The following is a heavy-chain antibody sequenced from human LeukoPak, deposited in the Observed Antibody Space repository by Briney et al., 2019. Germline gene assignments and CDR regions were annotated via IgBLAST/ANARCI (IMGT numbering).Heavy chain of an antibody. D-gene: IGHD3-10*01. Sequence: PGGSLRLSCAASGFTFSSYAMHWVRQAPGKGLECVSAISDSGDKTDYADSVRGRFTIYRDNSKDTLYLQMNSLKTEDTAVYYCTTDWVGGFGEPVGYWGQGTLVTVSS. CDR1: GFTFSSYA. J-gene: IGHJ4*02. CDR3: TTDWVGGFGEPVGY. V-gene: IGHV3-23*01. CDR2: ISDSGDKT.